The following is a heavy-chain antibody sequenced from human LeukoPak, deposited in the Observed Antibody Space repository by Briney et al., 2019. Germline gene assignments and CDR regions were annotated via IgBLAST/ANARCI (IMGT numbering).Heavy chain of an antibody. D-gene: IGHD3-10*01. CDR1: GFTVSSNY. V-gene: IGHV3-53*01. CDR3: ARQHPMVRGVIIQGAFDI. J-gene: IGHJ3*02. CDR2: IYSGGST. Sequence: GGSLRLSCADSGFTVSSNYMRWVRQAPGKGLEWVSVIYSGGSTHYADSVKGRFTISRDNSKNTLYLQMNSLRAEDTAVYYCARQHPMVRGVIIQGAFDIWGQGTMVTVSS.